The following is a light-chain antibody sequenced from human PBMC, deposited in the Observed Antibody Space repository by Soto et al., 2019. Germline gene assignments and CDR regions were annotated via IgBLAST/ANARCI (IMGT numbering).Light chain of an antibody. V-gene: IGLV2-11*01. CDR2: AVS. Sequence: QSALTQPRSVSGSPGQSVTISCTGTSSDVGGYNYVSWYQQHPGKAPKLMIYAVSKRPSGVPDRFSGSKSGTTASLTLSGLLAADEAHYSYCSYAGSYTSVVVGRRTKL. J-gene: IGLJ2*01. CDR3: CSYAGSYTSVV. CDR1: SSDVGGYNY.